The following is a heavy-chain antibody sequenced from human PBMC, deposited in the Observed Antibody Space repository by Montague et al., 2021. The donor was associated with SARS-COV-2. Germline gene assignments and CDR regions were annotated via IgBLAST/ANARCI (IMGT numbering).Heavy chain of an antibody. Sequence: SETLSLTCTVSGGSISSYYWSWIRQPPGKGLKWIGYIYYSGSTNYNPSLKSRVTISVDTSKNQFSLKLSSVTAADTAVYYCARGGYFYDILTGYYNDYYYYMDVWGKGTTATVSS. D-gene: IGHD3-9*01. CDR1: GGSISSYY. V-gene: IGHV4-59*08. J-gene: IGHJ6*03. CDR2: IYYSGST. CDR3: ARGGYFYDILTGYYNDYYYYMDV.